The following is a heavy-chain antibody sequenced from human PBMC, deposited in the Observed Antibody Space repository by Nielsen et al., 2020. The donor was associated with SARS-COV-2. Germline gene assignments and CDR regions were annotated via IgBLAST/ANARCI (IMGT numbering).Heavy chain of an antibody. CDR3: ASNGDHDDAFDI. V-gene: IGHV1-8*02. J-gene: IGHJ3*02. Sequence: ASVKVSCKASGGTFSSYAISWVRQATGQGLEWMGWMNPNSGNTGYAQKFQGRVTMTRNTSISTAYMELSSLRSEDTAVYYCASNGDHDDAFDIWGQGTMVTVSS. CDR1: GGTFSSYA. CDR2: MNPNSGNT. D-gene: IGHD4-17*01.